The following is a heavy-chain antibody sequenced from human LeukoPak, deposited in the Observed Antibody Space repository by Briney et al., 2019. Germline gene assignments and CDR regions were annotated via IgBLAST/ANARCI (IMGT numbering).Heavy chain of an antibody. CDR3: ASVQGATEPLYYFDY. J-gene: IGHJ4*02. V-gene: IGHV3-21*01. CDR2: ISSSSSYI. D-gene: IGHD1-26*01. Sequence: PGGSLRLSCAASGFTFSSYSMNWVRQAPGKGLEWVSSISSSSSYIYYADSVKGRFTISGDNAKNSLYLQMNSLRAEDTAVYYCASVQGATEPLYYFDYWGQGTLVTVSS. CDR1: GFTFSSYS.